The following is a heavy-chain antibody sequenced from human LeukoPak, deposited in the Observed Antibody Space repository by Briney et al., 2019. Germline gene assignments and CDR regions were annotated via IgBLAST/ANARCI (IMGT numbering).Heavy chain of an antibody. CDR2: ISNDGRNQ. J-gene: IGHJ3*02. Sequence: GGSLRLSCAASGFIFTNYDMHWVRQAPGKGLEWVAVISNDGRNQYYAGSVKGRFTISRDNSKNTLYLQMDSLRVEDMSVYYCARDRDTTGRTGMASDIWGQGTMVTVSS. V-gene: IGHV3-30*03. CDR1: GFIFTNYD. D-gene: IGHD1-1*01. CDR3: ARDRDTTGRTGMASDI.